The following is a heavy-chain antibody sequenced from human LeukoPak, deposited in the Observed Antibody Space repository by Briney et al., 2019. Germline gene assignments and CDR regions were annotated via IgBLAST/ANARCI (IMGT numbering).Heavy chain of an antibody. J-gene: IGHJ4*02. CDR1: GGSISSGGYY. CDR3: AITSMAVTGTLDY. Sequence: SQTLSLTCTVSGGSISSGGYYWSWIRQPPGKGLEWIGYIYHSGSTYYNPSLKSRVTISVDRSKNQFSLKLSSVTAADTAVYYCAITSMAVTGTLDYWGQGTLVTVSS. V-gene: IGHV4-30-2*01. D-gene: IGHD6-19*01. CDR2: IYHSGST.